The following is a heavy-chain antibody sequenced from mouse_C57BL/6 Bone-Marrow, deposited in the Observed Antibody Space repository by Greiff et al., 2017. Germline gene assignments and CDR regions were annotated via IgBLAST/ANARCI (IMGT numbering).Heavy chain of an antibody. V-gene: IGHV5-12*01. J-gene: IGHJ4*01. CDR2: ISTGGGST. CDR1: GFTFSDYY. CDR3: ARQDYDYDYAMDY. D-gene: IGHD2-4*01. Sequence: EVKLVESGGGLVQPGGSLKLSCAASGFTFSDYYMYWVRQTPEKRLEWVAYISTGGGSTYYPDTVKGRFTISRDNAKNTLYLQMSRLKSEDTAMYYCARQDYDYDYAMDYWGQGTSVTVSS.